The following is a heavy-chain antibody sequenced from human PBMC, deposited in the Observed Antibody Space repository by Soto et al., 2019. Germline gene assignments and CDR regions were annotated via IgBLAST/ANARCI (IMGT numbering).Heavy chain of an antibody. J-gene: IGHJ4*02. CDR2: ISGSGGST. Sequence: GGSLRLSFAASGFTFSSYGMSWVRQAPGKGLEWVSVISGSGGSTYYADSVKGRFTISRDNSKNTLYLQMNSLRAEDTAVHYCAKDSGSWYFTFDYWGQGTQVTVSS. CDR3: AKDSGSWYFTFDY. CDR1: GFTFSSYG. D-gene: IGHD6-13*01. V-gene: IGHV3-23*01.